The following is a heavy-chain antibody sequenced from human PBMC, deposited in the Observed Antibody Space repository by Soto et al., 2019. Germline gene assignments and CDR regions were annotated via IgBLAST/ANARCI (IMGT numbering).Heavy chain of an antibody. D-gene: IGHD3-9*01. V-gene: IGHV3-30*03. CDR1: GFTFSSYG. CDR3: ARDPDGIFSEGDPTKHFDY. Sequence: GGSLRLSCAASGFTFSSYGMHWVRQAPGKGLEWVAVISYDGSNKYYADSVKGRFTISRDNSKDTLYLQMNSLRAEDTAVYYCARDPDGIFSEGDPTKHFDYWGQGTLVTVSS. CDR2: ISYDGSNK. J-gene: IGHJ4*02.